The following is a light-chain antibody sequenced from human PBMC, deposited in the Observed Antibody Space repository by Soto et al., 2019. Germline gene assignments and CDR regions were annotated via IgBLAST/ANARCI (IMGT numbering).Light chain of an antibody. CDR2: KAS. CDR3: QQYNSYPWT. V-gene: IGKV1-5*03. CDR1: QSISSW. Sequence: DIQMTQSPSTLSASVGDRVTITCRASQSISSWLAWYQQKPGKAPKLLIYKASSLESGVPSRFSGSGSGTEFTLTISILQPDDFATYYGQQYNSYPWTCGQGTKVEIK. J-gene: IGKJ1*01.